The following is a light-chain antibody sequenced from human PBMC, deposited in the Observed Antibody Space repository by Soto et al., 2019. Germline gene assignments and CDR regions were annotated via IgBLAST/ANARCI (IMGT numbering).Light chain of an antibody. Sequence: DIQMTQSPSSLSASVGDRVTITCRASQSINNFLNWYQQKPGKAPELLIYAASGLHTGVPSRFRGSGSGTDFTLTISSLQREDFATYYCQESYSTMWTFGQGTKVDIK. CDR3: QESYSTMWT. J-gene: IGKJ1*01. CDR2: AAS. CDR1: QSINNF. V-gene: IGKV1-39*01.